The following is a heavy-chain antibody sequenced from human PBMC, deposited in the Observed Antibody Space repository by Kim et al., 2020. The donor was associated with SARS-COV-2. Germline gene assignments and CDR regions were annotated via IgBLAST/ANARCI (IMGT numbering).Heavy chain of an antibody. CDR3: ARADPTYSSSFYGFDY. J-gene: IGHJ4*02. CDR1: GNSINYGAYY. CDR2: IYFNTNT. Sequence: SETLSLTCTLSGNSINYGAYYWNWIRQRPGKGLEWIGYIYFNTNTQYNPSLKSRVIISVDTSKNQFSLSLSSVSAADTAVYYCARADPTYSSSFYGFDYWGQGILVTVSS. D-gene: IGHD4-4*01. V-gene: IGHV4-31*03.